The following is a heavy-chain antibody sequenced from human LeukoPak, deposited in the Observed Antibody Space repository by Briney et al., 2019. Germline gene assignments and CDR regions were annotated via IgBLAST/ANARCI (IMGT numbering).Heavy chain of an antibody. CDR1: GFTVSSNF. Sequence: GGSLRLSCAASGFTVSSNFMSWVRQAPGKGLEWVSVIYSGGSTYYADSVKGRFTISRDNSKNTLYLQMNSLRAEDTAVYYCAREKYYYASSGYYDYWGQGTLVTVSS. D-gene: IGHD3-22*01. CDR3: AREKYYYASSGYYDY. V-gene: IGHV3-53*01. J-gene: IGHJ4*02. CDR2: IYSGGST.